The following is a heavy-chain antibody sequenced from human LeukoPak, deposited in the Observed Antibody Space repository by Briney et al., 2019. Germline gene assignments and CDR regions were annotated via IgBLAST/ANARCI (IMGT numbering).Heavy chain of an antibody. J-gene: IGHJ4*02. CDR1: GFTFSSYA. CDR2: ISYDGSNK. D-gene: IGHD3-22*01. V-gene: IGHV3-30-3*01. Sequence: PGGSLRLSCAASGFTFSSYAMHWVRQAPGKGLEWVAVISYDGSNKYYADSVKGRFTISRDNSKNTLYLQMNSLRAEDTAVYYCSREMYYYNSNTYYPPYFCDYWGQGTLVTVSS. CDR3: SREMYYYNSNTYYPPYFCDY.